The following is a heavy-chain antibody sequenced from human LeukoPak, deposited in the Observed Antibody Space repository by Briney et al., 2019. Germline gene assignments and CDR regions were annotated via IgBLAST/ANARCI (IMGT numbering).Heavy chain of an antibody. D-gene: IGHD6-13*01. CDR2: ISSNGSTI. V-gene: IGHV3-48*03. CDR3: ATTLYSSSWLSAYYYYYYMDV. Sequence: GGSLRLSCAASGFTFSSYEMNWVRQAPGKGLVWVSYISSNGSTIYYADSVKGRFTISRDNAKNSLYLQMNSLSAEDTAVYYSATTLYSSSWLSAYYYYYYMDVWGKRARSPSP. J-gene: IGHJ6*03. CDR1: GFTFSSYE.